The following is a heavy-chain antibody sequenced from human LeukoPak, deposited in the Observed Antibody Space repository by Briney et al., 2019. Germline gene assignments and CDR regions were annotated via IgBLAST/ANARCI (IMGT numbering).Heavy chain of an antibody. D-gene: IGHD1-14*01. CDR3: AITISVRQTRYFFDY. V-gene: IGHV3-21*01. CDR2: ISSSSSNI. Sequence: GGSLRLSCAASGFTFSSYYMNWVRQAPGKGLEWVSSISSSSSNIYSADSVKGRFTISRDNAKNSLYLQMNNLRAEDTAVYYCAITISVRQTRYFFDYWGQGTLVTVSS. CDR1: GFTFSSYY. J-gene: IGHJ4*02.